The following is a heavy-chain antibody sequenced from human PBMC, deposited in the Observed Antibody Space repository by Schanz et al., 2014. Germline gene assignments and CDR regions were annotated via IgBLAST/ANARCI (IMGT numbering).Heavy chain of an antibody. CDR2: MSWNAGSL. CDR3: AKVAPAATYLDS. CDR1: GVTFSSYA. D-gene: IGHD2-2*01. J-gene: IGHJ4*02. V-gene: IGHV3-23*01. Sequence: EVQLLESGGGFVQPGGSLRLSCVASGVTFSSYAMSWVRQTPGKGLEWVSGMSWNAGSLGYGDSVKGRFTISRDNAKNSLFLQMNSLSAEDTAVYYCAKVAPAATYLDSWGLGTLVTVSS.